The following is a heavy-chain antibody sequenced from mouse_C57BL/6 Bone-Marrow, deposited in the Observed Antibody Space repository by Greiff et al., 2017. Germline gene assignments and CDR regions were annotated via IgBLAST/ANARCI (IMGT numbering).Heavy chain of an antibody. CDR2: IWRGGST. D-gene: IGHD1-1*01. CDR1: GFSLTSYG. Sequence: VQLQQSGPGLVQPSQSLSITCTVSGFSLTSYGVHWVRQSPGKGLEWLGVIWRGGSTDYNAAFMSRLSITMDNSKSQVFFKMNSLQADDTAIYYCAKRGSSYGGFAYWGQGTLVTVSA. J-gene: IGHJ3*01. CDR3: AKRGSSYGGFAY. V-gene: IGHV2-5*01.